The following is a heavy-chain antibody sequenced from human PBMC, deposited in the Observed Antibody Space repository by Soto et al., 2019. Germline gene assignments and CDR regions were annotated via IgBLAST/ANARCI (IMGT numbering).Heavy chain of an antibody. CDR2: IYYSGST. V-gene: IGHV4-31*03. D-gene: IGHD5-18*01. Sequence: KTSETLSLTCTVSGGSISSGGYYWSWIRQHPGKGLEWIGYIYYSGSTYYNPSLKSRVTISVDTSKNQFSLKLSSVTAADTAVYYCARAGGYSYGEVDYWGQGTLVTVSS. J-gene: IGHJ4*02. CDR3: ARAGGYSYGEVDY. CDR1: GGSISSGGYY.